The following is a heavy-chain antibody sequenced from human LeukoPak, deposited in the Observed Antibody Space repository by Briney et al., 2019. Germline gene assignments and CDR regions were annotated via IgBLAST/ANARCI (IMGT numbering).Heavy chain of an antibody. D-gene: IGHD3-9*01. V-gene: IGHV3-21*03. J-gene: IGHJ4*02. Sequence: GGSLRLSCAASGFTFSSYSMNWVRQAPGKGLEWVSSISSSSSYIYYADSVKGRFTISRDNAKNSLYLQMNSLKTEDTAVYYCTTLGLTGYYAFDYWGQGSLVTVSS. CDR1: GFTFSSYS. CDR3: TTLGLTGYYAFDY. CDR2: ISSSSSYI.